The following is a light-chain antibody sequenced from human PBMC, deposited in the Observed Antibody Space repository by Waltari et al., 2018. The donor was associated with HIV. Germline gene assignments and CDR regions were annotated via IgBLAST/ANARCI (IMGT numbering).Light chain of an antibody. J-gene: IGLJ1*01. CDR2: QHT. CDR1: ELGDKY. Sequence: SYEVTQSPSVSVSPGQTATITCSGDELGDKYVCWYQQKPGQSPALVIYQHTKRPPGIPERFSGSNSGNTATLTISGTQAMDEADYYCQAWDNSALWVFGSGTKVTVL. V-gene: IGLV3-1*01. CDR3: QAWDNSALWV.